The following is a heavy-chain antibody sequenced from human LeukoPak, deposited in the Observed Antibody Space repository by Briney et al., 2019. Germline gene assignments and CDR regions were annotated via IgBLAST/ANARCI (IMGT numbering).Heavy chain of an antibody. CDR2: IYYSGST. CDR1: GGSFSGYY. V-gene: IGHV4-59*08. CDR3: ARQAHGDYVGYDY. D-gene: IGHD4-17*01. Sequence: SETLSLTCAVYGGSFSGYYWSWIRQPPGKGLEWIGYIYYSGSTNYNPSLKSRVTISVDTSKNQFSLKLSSVTAADTAVYYCARQAHGDYVGYDYWGQGTLVTVSS. J-gene: IGHJ4*02.